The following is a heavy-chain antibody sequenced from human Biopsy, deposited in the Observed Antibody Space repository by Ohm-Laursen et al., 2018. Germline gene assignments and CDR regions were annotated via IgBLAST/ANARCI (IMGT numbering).Heavy chain of an antibody. J-gene: IGHJ3*01. CDR2: ASYSGYT. Sequence: TLSLTCTVSGGSISSYYWTWIRQPPGQGLEWIGHASYSGYTNYNPSLKSRVTISVDTSKNHFSLNLRSVTAADTAVYSCARLGNFWNAEDGLDLWGLGTMVTVSS. V-gene: IGHV4-59*08. CDR3: ARLGNFWNAEDGLDL. D-gene: IGHD3-3*01. CDR1: GGSISSYY.